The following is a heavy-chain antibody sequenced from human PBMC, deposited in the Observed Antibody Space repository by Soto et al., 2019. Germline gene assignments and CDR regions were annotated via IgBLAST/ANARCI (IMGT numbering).Heavy chain of an antibody. V-gene: IGHV3-30-3*01. CDR1: GFTFSSYA. CDR3: ARVAAAGTLSFNWFDP. J-gene: IGHJ5*02. CDR2: ISYDGSNK. D-gene: IGHD6-13*01. Sequence: PGGSLRLSCAASGFTFSSYATHWVRQAPGKGLEWVAVISYDGSNKYYADSVKGRFTISRDNSKNTLYLQMNSLRAEDTAVYYCARVAAAGTLSFNWFDPWGQGTLVTVSS.